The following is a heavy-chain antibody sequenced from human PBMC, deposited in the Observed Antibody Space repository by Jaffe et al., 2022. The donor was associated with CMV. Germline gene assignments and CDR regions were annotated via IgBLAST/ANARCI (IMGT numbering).Heavy chain of an antibody. J-gene: IGHJ4*02. CDR1: GFTFSSYS. Sequence: EVQLVESGGGLVKPGGSLRLSCAASGFTFSSYSMNWVRQAPGKGLEWVSSISSSSSYIYYADSVKGRFTISRDNAKNSLYLQMNSLRAEDTAVYYCASDESRGCGGDCYSGNWGQGTLVTVSS. CDR3: ASDESRGCGGDCYSGN. D-gene: IGHD2-21*02. CDR2: ISSSSSYI. V-gene: IGHV3-21*01.